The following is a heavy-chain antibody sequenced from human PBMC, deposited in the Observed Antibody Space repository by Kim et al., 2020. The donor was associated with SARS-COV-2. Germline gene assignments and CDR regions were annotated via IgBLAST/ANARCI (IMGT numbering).Heavy chain of an antibody. Sequence: GGSLRLSCAASGFTFRTYEMSWVRQAPGKGLEWVAYISHGGGETYFVDSVKGRFTISRDNAKNSLYLQVISLRAEDTAVYYCARKQQQNSLSYLDHYY. CDR2: ISHGGGET. V-gene: IGHV3-7*01. CDR3: ARKQQQNSLSYLDHYY. D-gene: IGHD1-26*01. CDR1: GFTFRTYE. J-gene: IGHJ6*01.